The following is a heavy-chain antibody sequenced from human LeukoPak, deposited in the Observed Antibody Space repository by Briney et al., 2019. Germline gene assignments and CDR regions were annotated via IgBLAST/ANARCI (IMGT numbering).Heavy chain of an antibody. V-gene: IGHV3-15*01. CDR1: GFTFSNAW. Sequence: TGGSLRLSCEASGFTFSNAWMSWVRQAPGKGLEWVGRIKRKTDGGTTDYAAPVKGRFTISRDDSKNTLYLQMNSLKTEDTAVYFCTTDRGLYSHGSGSSIFDCWGQGTLVTVSS. CDR2: IKRKTDGGTT. CDR3: TTDRGLYSHGSGSSIFDC. J-gene: IGHJ4*02. D-gene: IGHD3-10*01.